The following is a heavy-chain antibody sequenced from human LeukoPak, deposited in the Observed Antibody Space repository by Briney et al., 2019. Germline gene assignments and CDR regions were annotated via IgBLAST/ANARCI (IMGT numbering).Heavy chain of an antibody. V-gene: IGHV4-59*01. Sequence: TSETLSLTCNVSSASISGYYWNWIRRPPGKGLEWIGYIYSSGSTNFNPSLESRVTMSIDTSNNQFSLKLISVTAADTAVYYCARAGGMYNWFDPWGQGTLVTVSS. CDR3: ARAGGMYNWFDP. CDR1: SASISGYY. CDR2: IYSSGST. J-gene: IGHJ5*02. D-gene: IGHD3-16*01.